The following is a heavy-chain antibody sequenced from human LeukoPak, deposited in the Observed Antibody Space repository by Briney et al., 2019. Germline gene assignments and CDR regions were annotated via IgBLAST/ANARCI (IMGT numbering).Heavy chain of an antibody. CDR3: AKVENYDFWSGYYRTYYGMDV. D-gene: IGHD3-3*01. Sequence: PGGSLRLSCAASGFTFSSYAMSWVRQAPGKGLEWVSAISGSGGSTYYADSVKGRFTISRDNSKNTLYLQMNSLRAEDTAVYYCAKVENYDFWSGYYRTYYGMDVWGQGTTVTVSS. CDR2: ISGSGGST. CDR1: GFTFSSYA. V-gene: IGHV3-23*01. J-gene: IGHJ6*02.